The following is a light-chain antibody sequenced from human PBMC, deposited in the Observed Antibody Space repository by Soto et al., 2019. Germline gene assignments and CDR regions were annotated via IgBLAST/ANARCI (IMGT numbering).Light chain of an antibody. CDR3: SSYAGSNNVV. V-gene: IGLV2-8*01. J-gene: IGLJ1*01. Sequence: QSVLTQPPSASGSPGQSVTISCTGTSSDVGGYNYVSWYQQHPGKAPKLMIYEVSERPSGVPDRFSGSKSSNTASLTVSGLQAEDEADYYCSSYAGSNNVVFGPGTKVTV. CDR1: SSDVGGYNY. CDR2: EVS.